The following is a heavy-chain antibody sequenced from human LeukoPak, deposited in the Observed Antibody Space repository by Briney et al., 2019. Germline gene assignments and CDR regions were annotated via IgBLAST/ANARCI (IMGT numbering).Heavy chain of an antibody. CDR3: ARVTSTSWTEYFDY. CDR2: TYYRSKWYN. J-gene: IGHJ4*02. Sequence: SQTLSLTCAISGVSVSSNSAAWNWIRQSPSRRLEWLGRTYYRSKWYNDYAVSVKSRITINPDTSKNQFSLQLNSVTPEDTALYYCARVTSTSWTEYFDYWGQGTLVTVSS. D-gene: IGHD6-13*01. CDR1: GVSVSSNSAA. V-gene: IGHV6-1*01.